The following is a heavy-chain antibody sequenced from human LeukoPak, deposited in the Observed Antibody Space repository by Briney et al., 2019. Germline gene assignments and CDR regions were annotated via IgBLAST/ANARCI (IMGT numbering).Heavy chain of an antibody. CDR3: AKEAVAGDYFDY. CDR1: GCTFSSYA. Sequence: GGSLRLSCAASGCTFSSYAMSWVRQAPGQGLEWVSAISGSGGSTYYAHSVKGRFTIARDNSKNTVHLQMNSLRDEDTAVYYCAKEAVAGDYFDYWGQGTLVTVSS. V-gene: IGHV3-23*01. J-gene: IGHJ4*02. D-gene: IGHD6-19*01. CDR2: ISGSGGST.